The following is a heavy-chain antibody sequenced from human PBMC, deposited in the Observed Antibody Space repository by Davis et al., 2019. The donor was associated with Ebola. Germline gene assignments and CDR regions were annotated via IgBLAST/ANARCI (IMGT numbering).Heavy chain of an antibody. CDR2: ISGSGGST. D-gene: IGHD2-15*01. J-gene: IGHJ6*04. Sequence: PGGSLRLSCAASGFTFSSYAMSWVRQAPGKGLEWVSAISGSGGSTYYADSVKGRFTISRDNSKNTLYLQMNSLRAEDTAVYYCAKGGLLPSYYYYGMDVWGKGTTVTVSS. CDR3: AKGGLLPSYYYYGMDV. V-gene: IGHV3-23*01. CDR1: GFTFSSYA.